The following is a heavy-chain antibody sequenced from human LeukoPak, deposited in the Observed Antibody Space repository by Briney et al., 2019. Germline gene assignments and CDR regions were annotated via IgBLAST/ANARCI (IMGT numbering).Heavy chain of an antibody. CDR2: INPNSGGT. CDR1: GYTFTGYY. V-gene: IGHV1-2*02. J-gene: IGHJ2*01. Sequence: ASVKVSCKASGYTFTGYYMHWVRQAPGQGLEWMGWINPNSGGTNYAQKFQGRITMTRDTSISTAYMELSRLRSEDTAVYYCARDLIGVVVAQGRKPLQKSWEVRYFDLWGRGTLVTVSS. D-gene: IGHD3-22*01. CDR3: ARDLIGVVVAQGRKPLQKSWEVRYFDL.